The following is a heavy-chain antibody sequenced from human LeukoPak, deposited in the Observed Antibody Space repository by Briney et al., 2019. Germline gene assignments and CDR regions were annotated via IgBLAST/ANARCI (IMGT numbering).Heavy chain of an antibody. D-gene: IGHD1-7*01. Sequence: GASVKVSCKASGYTFTNYYIHWVRQAPGQGLECMGIINPSGGSTSYAQKFQGRVTMTRDMSTSTVYMELSSLRSEDTAMYYCAREIRAGGELEDGYFDYWGQGTLVTVSS. CDR2: INPSGGST. CDR1: GYTFTNYY. CDR3: AREIRAGGELEDGYFDY. J-gene: IGHJ4*02. V-gene: IGHV1-46*01.